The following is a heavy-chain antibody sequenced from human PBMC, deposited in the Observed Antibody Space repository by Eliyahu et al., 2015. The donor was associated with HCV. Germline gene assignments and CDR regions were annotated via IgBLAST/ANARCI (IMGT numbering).Heavy chain of an antibody. J-gene: IGHJ6*02. CDR1: GFHFXSSA. CDR2: IWYDGRSK. Sequence: QEQLVESGGGVVQPGRSLXLSCXASGFHFXSSAMHWVRQAPGKGLGWVAVIWYDGRSKYYADSVKGQFTISRDNSNNTLYLQMNSLSAEDTAVYYCARDRSGSGNYGMDVWGQGTTVTVS. V-gene: IGHV3-33*01. D-gene: IGHD3-10*01. CDR3: ARDRSGSGNYGMDV.